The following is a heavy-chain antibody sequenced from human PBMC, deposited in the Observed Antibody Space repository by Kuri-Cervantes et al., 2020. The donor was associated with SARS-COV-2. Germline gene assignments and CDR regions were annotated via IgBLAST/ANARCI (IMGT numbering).Heavy chain of an antibody. CDR2: ISGSGGST. J-gene: IGHJ4*02. D-gene: IGHD4-23*01. CDR1: GFTFSSYA. CDR3: AKAPRPYWDGGNSGDY. V-gene: IGHV3-23*01. Sequence: GGSLRLSCAASGFTFSSYAMSWVRQAPGKGLEWVSAISGSGGSTYYADSVKGRFTISRDNSKNTLYLQMNSLRAEDTAVYYCAKAPRPYWDGGNSGDYWGQGTLVTVSS.